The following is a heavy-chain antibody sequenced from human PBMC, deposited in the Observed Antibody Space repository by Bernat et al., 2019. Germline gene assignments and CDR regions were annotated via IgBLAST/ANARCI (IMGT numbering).Heavy chain of an antibody. Sequence: QVQLVESGGGVVQPGRSLRLSCAASGFTFSSYGMHWVRQAPGKGLEWVAVISYDGSNKYYADSVKGRFTISRDNSKNTLYLQMNSLRAEDTAAYYCAGGDSPFCYYWGQGTLVTVSS. V-gene: IGHV3-30*03. D-gene: IGHD4-17*01. CDR2: ISYDGSNK. J-gene: IGHJ4*02. CDR1: GFTFSSYG. CDR3: AGGDSPFCYY.